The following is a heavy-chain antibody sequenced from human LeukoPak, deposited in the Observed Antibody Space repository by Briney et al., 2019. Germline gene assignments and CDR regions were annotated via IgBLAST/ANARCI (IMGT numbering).Heavy chain of an antibody. CDR2: ISSSSSTI. CDR1: GFTFSSYS. D-gene: IGHD3-3*01. CDR3: ARGLRGSDFWSGYYLDY. V-gene: IGHV3-48*02. Sequence: PGGSLRLSCAASGFTFSSYSMNWVRQAPGKGLEWVSYISSSSSTIYYADSVKGRFTISRDNAKNSLYLQMNSLRDEDTAVYYCARGLRGSDFWSGYYLDYWGQGTLVTVSS. J-gene: IGHJ4*02.